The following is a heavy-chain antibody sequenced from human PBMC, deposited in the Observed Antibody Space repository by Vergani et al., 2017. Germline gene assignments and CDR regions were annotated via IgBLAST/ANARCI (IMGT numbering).Heavy chain of an antibody. CDR2: IYHSGST. CDR3: ASQAYYDFWSGLGWPYYMDV. V-gene: IGHV4-38-2*02. CDR1: SYSISSGYY. Sequence: QVQLQESGPGLVKPSETLSLTCTVSSYSISSGYYWGWIRQPPGKGLEWIGSIYHSGSTHYNPSLKSRVTISVDTSKNQFSLKLSSVTAADTAVYYCASQAYYDFWSGLGWPYYMDVWGKGTTVTVSS. J-gene: IGHJ6*03. D-gene: IGHD3-3*01.